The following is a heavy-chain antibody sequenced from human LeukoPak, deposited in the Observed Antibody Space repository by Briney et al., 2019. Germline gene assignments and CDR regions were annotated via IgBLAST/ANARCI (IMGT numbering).Heavy chain of an antibody. CDR3: ANLSIDY. V-gene: IGHV4-39*07. J-gene: IGHJ4*02. CDR1: GGSISSGYYY. D-gene: IGHD3-16*02. Sequence: SETLSLTCSVSGGSISSGYYYWTWIRQPPGKGLEWIGSIPDSGNTYYNPSLKSRVTISVDTSKKQFSLKLNSVTAADTAVYYCANLSIDYWGQGTLVTVSS. CDR2: IPDSGNT.